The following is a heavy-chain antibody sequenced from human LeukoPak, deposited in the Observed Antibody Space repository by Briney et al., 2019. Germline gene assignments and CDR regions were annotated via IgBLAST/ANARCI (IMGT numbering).Heavy chain of an antibody. V-gene: IGHV1-2*02. Sequence: ASVNVSCKASGYTFTGYYMHWVRQAPGQGLEWTGWINTISGGTNYAQKFQGRVTMTRDTSISTAYMELSRLTSDDTAVYYCARGREVAGTVGYWGQGTLVTVPS. CDR2: INTISGGT. D-gene: IGHD6-19*01. CDR1: GYTFTGYY. J-gene: IGHJ4*02. CDR3: ARGREVAGTVGY.